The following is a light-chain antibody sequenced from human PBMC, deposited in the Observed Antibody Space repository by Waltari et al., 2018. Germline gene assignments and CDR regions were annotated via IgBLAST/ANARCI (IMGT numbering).Light chain of an antibody. CDR2: SAS. CDR3: QNFDSAPIT. Sequence: DIQMTQSPSSLSASVGDRVTITCRASQGIGDYLAWYQQKPGKVPKLLIYSASTLQSGVPSRFSGSGSGTDFTLTISSLQPEDVATYYCQNFDSAPITFAQGTRLEIK. V-gene: IGKV1-27*01. J-gene: IGKJ5*01. CDR1: QGIGDY.